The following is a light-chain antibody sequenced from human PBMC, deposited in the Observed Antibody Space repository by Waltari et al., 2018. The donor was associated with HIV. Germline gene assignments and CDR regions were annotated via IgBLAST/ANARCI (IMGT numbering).Light chain of an antibody. CDR3: QSYDSSLSGSVV. CDR1: SSNIGAGYD. Sequence: QSVLTQPPSVSGAPGQRVTISCTGSSSNIGAGYDVHWYQQLPGTAPKLPIYGNSNRPSGFPDRFSGSKSGTSASLAITGLQAEDEADYYGQSYDSSLSGSVVFGGGTKLTVL. V-gene: IGLV1-40*01. J-gene: IGLJ2*01. CDR2: GNS.